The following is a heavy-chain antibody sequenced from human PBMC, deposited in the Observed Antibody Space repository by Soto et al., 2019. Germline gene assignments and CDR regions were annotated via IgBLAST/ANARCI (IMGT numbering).Heavy chain of an antibody. CDR1: GFTFSSYD. Sequence: EVQLLESGGWLEQPGGSLGLSCAASGFTFSSYDMSWVRQAPGKGLEYVSSISVTGSGTYYADSVKGRFTISRDNSKNTLYLQMNSLRVEDTAVYYCARTTTTKSRDYWGQGTLVTVSS. V-gene: IGHV3-23*01. CDR3: ARTTTTKSRDY. CDR2: ISVTGSGT. D-gene: IGHD4-17*01. J-gene: IGHJ4*02.